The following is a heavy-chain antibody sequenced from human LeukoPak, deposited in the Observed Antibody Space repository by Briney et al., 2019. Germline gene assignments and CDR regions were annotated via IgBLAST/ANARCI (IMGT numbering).Heavy chain of an antibody. V-gene: IGHV3-7*01. D-gene: IGHD5-12*01. CDR1: GFTFSSYA. CDR3: VRDGGVSGYGFPDY. Sequence: GGSLRLSCAASGFTFSSYAMSWVRQALGKGLEWVAHINQDGSKEYYMDSVKARFTISRDNAKNSLSLQMNSLRAEDTAVYYCVRDGGVSGYGFPDYWGQGTLVTVSS. CDR2: INQDGSKE. J-gene: IGHJ4*02.